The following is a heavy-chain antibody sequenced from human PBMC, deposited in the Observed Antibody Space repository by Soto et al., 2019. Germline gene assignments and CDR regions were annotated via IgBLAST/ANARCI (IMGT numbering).Heavy chain of an antibody. CDR2: IYTSGST. J-gene: IGHJ4*02. CDR3: ARDLKFGQADY. Sequence: KPSETRSLTCTVSGGSISSYYWTWIRQPSGKGLEWIGRIYTSGSTNYNPSLKSRVTLSVDTSKNQFSLKLISVTAADTAVYYCARDLKFGQADYWGQGSQVTVS. D-gene: IGHD3-10*01. CDR1: GGSISSYY. V-gene: IGHV4-4*07.